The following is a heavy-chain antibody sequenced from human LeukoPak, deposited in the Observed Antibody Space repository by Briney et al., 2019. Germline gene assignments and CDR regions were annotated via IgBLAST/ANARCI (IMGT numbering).Heavy chain of an antibody. D-gene: IGHD3-22*01. CDR1: GFTFDDYG. CDR3: ARCGGGVITFICYFDY. J-gene: IGHJ4*02. V-gene: IGHV3-20*04. Sequence: GGSLRLSCAASGFTFDDYGMSWVRQAPGKGLEWVSGINWNGGSIGYADSVKGRFTISRDNAKNSLYLQMNSLRAEDTALYYCARCGGGVITFICYFDYWGQGTLVTVSS. CDR2: INWNGGSI.